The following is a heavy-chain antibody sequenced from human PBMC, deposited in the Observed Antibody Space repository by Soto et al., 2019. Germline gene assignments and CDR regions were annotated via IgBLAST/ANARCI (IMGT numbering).Heavy chain of an antibody. V-gene: IGHV4-59*01. CDR3: ARAGYSSGFDY. J-gene: IGHJ4*02. Sequence: SETLSLTCTVSGGSISSYYWSWIRQPPGKGLEWIGYIYYSGSTNYNPSLKRRVTISVDTSKNQFSLKLSSVTASDTAVYYCARAGYSSGFDYWGPGTLVTVSS. CDR2: IYYSGST. CDR1: GGSISSYY. D-gene: IGHD5-18*01.